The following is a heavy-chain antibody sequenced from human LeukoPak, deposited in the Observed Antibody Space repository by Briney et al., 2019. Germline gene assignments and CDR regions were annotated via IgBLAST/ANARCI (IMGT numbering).Heavy chain of an antibody. V-gene: IGHV4-61*02. D-gene: IGHD6-19*01. CDR1: GGSISSGRYY. CDR2: IYTSGRT. J-gene: IGHJ4*02. Sequence: SETLSCTCTVSGGSISSGRYYWSWIRQPAGKGLEWIGRIYTSGRTNYNPSLKSRVTISVDTSKNQFSLKLSSVTAADTAVYYCASGIAVAGRAFDYWGQGTLVTVSS. CDR3: ASGIAVAGRAFDY.